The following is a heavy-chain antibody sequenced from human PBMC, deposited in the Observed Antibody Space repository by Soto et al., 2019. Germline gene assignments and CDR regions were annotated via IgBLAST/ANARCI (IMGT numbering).Heavy chain of an antibody. J-gene: IGHJ3*02. D-gene: IGHD6-13*01. CDR2: IYHSGST. CDR1: GGSISSSNW. CDR3: ARDLIEATGTGAFDI. V-gene: IGHV4-4*02. Sequence: SENLSLTCAVSGGSISSSNWWSWVRQPPGKGLEWIGEIYHSGSTNYNPSLKGRVTISVDKSKNQLSLKLRSVTAADTAVYYCARDLIEATGTGAFDIWAQRTVVTVSS.